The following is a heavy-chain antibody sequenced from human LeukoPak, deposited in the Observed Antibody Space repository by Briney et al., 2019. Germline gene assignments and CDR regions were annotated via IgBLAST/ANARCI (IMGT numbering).Heavy chain of an antibody. CDR1: GFTFTNFA. CDR3: AKQFVDV. Sequence: GGSLRLSCAASGFTFTNFAMNWVRHAPGKGLEWVSSISESGDDTAYADSVKGRFTISRDSSRNTLYLQMISLRAEDTAVYYCAKQFVDVWGQGTLVTVSS. V-gene: IGHV3-23*01. J-gene: IGHJ5*02. CDR2: ISESGDDT. D-gene: IGHD5-24*01.